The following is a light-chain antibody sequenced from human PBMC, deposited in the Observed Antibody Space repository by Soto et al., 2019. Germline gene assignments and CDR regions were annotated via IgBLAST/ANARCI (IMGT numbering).Light chain of an antibody. CDR1: QSVRTY. V-gene: IGKV1-39*01. CDR2: GVS. CDR3: QQSYSTPWT. J-gene: IGKJ1*01. Sequence: DIQMMQSPSSLSASVGDRVTITCRASQSVRTYLNWYQQKPGKASNLLIYGVSTLYSGVPSRFSGAGSGTDFTLTISSLQPEDFATYYCQQSYSTPWTFGPGTKVEIK.